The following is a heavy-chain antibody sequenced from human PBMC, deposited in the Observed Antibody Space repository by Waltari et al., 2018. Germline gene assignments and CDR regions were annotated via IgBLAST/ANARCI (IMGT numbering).Heavy chain of an antibody. Sequence: EVQLVESGGGLVQPGGSLRLSCAASGFTFSSYSMNWVRQAPGKGLEWVSYISSSSSTIYYADSVKGRLTISRDNAKNSLYLQMNSLRAEDTAVYYCARDGGYSSGWDDAFDIWGQGTMVTVSS. CDR1: GFTFSSYS. V-gene: IGHV3-48*04. CDR2: ISSSSSTI. CDR3: ARDGGYSSGWDDAFDI. D-gene: IGHD6-19*01. J-gene: IGHJ3*02.